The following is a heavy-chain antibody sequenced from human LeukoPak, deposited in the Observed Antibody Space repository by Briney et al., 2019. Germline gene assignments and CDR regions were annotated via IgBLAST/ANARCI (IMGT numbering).Heavy chain of an antibody. Sequence: SETLSLTCTVSGGSINSYYWSWIRQPAGKGLEWIGRIYSSGSTNYNPSLKSRVSMSVDTSKNQFSLKLTSVTAADTALNYCARGGKATVVTMWGQGTLVTVSS. V-gene: IGHV4-4*07. J-gene: IGHJ4*02. CDR3: ARGGKATVVTM. D-gene: IGHD4-23*01. CDR2: IYSSGST. CDR1: GGSINSYY.